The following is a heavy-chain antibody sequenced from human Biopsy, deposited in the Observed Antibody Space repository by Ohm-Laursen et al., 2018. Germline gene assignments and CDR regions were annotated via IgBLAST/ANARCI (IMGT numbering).Heavy chain of an antibody. Sequence: SVKVSCKVSGYALTELSIHWVRQTGGKGLEWMGGFDREVRKTVYAEKFQGRVTMTEDTSTDTVYMEVTSLRSDDTAVYYCATGPYYDTRFYYNVRPFDFWGQGTLVTVSS. D-gene: IGHD3-10*01. CDR1: GYALTELS. CDR2: FDREVRKT. V-gene: IGHV1-24*01. CDR3: ATGPYYDTRFYYNVRPFDF. J-gene: IGHJ4*02.